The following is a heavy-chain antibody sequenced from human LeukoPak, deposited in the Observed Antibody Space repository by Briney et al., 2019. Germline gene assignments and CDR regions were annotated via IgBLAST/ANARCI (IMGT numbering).Heavy chain of an antibody. CDR3: ARAPLYGSCEY. Sequence: ASVKVSCKTPGYTFSSSGISWVRHAPGQGLEWMGWISGYNGNTNYAQKLQGRVTMTTDTSTSTAYMELRSLRSDDTAVYYCARAPLYGSCEYWGQGTLVTVSS. CDR1: GYTFSSSG. D-gene: IGHD2-15*01. V-gene: IGHV1-18*01. J-gene: IGHJ4*02. CDR2: ISGYNGNT.